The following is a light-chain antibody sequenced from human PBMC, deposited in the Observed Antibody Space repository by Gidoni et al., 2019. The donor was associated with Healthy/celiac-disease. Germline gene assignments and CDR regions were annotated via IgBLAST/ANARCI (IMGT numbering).Light chain of an antibody. CDR1: QSVSSY. Sequence: DIVLTQSPATLSWSPGERATLACRHRQSVSSYLAWYQQKPGQAPRLLISDASNRATGIPARFSGRGSGTDFTRTISRLEPEDFAVYYCQQRSNWLTFGGGTKVEIK. CDR3: QQRSNWLT. CDR2: DAS. V-gene: IGKV3-11*01. J-gene: IGKJ4*01.